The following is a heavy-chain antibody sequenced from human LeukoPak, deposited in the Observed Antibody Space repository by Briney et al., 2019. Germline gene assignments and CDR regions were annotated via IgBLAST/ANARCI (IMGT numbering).Heavy chain of an antibody. D-gene: IGHD3-10*01. CDR3: ARGKTEITMVRGVIIPRYYYMDV. Sequence: PSETLSLTCAVYGGSFSGYYWSWIRQPPGKGLEWIGEINHSGSTNYNPSLKSRVTISVDTSKNQFSLKLSSVTAADTAVYYCARGKTEITMVRGVIIPRYYYMDVWGNGTTVTISS. J-gene: IGHJ6*03. V-gene: IGHV4-34*01. CDR2: INHSGST. CDR1: GGSFSGYY.